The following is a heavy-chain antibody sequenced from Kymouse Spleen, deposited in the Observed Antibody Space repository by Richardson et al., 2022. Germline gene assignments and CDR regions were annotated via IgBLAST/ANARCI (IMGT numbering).Heavy chain of an antibody. CDR3: ARGNDILTGYYRGWFDP. CDR2: MNPNSGNT. CDR1: GYTFTSYD. J-gene: IGHJ5*02. V-gene: IGHV1-8*01. Sequence: QVQLVQSGAEVKKPGASVKVSCKASGYTFTSYDINWVRQATGQGLEWMGWMNPNSGNTGYAQKFQGRVTMTRNTSISTAYMELSSLRSEDTAVYYCARGNDILTGYYRGWFDPWGQGTLVTVSS. D-gene: IGHD3-9*01.